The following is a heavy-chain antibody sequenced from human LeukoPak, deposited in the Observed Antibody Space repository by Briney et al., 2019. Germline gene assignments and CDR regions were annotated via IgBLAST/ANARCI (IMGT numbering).Heavy chain of an antibody. CDR2: ISSSGSTI. J-gene: IGHJ6*03. V-gene: IGHV3-48*04. CDR1: GFTFSSYA. CDR3: ARVPYSSGWYYYYYYYMDV. D-gene: IGHD6-19*01. Sequence: PGGSLRLSCAASGFTFSSYAMSWVRQAPGKGLEWVSYISSSGSTIYYADSVKGRFTISRDNAKNSLYLQMNSLRAEDTAVYYCARVPYSSGWYYYYYYYMDVWGKGTTVTVSS.